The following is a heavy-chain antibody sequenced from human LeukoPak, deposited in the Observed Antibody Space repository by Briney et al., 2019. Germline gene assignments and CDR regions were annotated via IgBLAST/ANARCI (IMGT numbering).Heavy chain of an antibody. J-gene: IGHJ5*02. V-gene: IGHV3-21*04. CDR2: ITSSSSYI. D-gene: IGHD2-2*03. CDR1: GFTFSSYG. CDR3: ARANTLDIVVVPAALDP. Sequence: GGSLRLSCAASGFTFSSYGMNWVRQAPGKGLEWVSSITSSSSYIYYADSVKGRFTISRDNAKNSLYLQMNSLRAEDTAVYYCARANTLDIVVVPAALDPWGQGTLVTVSS.